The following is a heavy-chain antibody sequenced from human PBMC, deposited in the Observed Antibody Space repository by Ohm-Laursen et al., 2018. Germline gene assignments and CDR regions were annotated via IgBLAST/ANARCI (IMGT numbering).Heavy chain of an antibody. CDR2: INDSGGDT. D-gene: IGHD5-12*01. CDR1: GFTFSNYW. V-gene: IGHV3-23*01. CDR3: AKHRSATWVHKRFDY. J-gene: IGHJ4*02. Sequence: SLRLSCAASGFTFSNYWGHWVRQAPGKGLEWVSSINDSGGDTYYADSVKGRFTISRDNSKNTLYLQMNSLRADDTAVYYCAKHRSATWVHKRFDYWGQGTPVTVSS.